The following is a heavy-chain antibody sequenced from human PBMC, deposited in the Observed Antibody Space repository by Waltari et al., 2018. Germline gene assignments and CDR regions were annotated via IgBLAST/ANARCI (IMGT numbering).Heavy chain of an antibody. V-gene: IGHV3-21*01. D-gene: IGHD4-17*01. CDR2: ISSSSSYI. CDR3: ARLDYGNYYYYYYMDV. J-gene: IGHJ6*03. Sequence: EVQLVESGGGLVKPGGSLRLSCAASGFTFSSYSMNWVRQAPGKGLEWVSSISSSSSYIFYADSVKGRFTIARDNAKNSRYLQMISLRAEDTAVYYCARLDYGNYYYYYYMDVWCKGTTVTVSS. CDR1: GFTFSSYS.